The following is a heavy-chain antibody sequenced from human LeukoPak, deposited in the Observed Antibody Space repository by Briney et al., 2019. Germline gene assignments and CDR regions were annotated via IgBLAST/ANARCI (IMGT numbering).Heavy chain of an antibody. V-gene: IGHV3-21*01. CDR2: ISSSSTYI. CDR1: GFTFSSYT. Sequence: GGSLRLSCAASGFTFSSYTMSWVRQAPGKGLEWVSSISSSSTYIYDAASVKGRFTISRDNAKNSLYLQMNSLRAEDTAVYYCARGSRGNIAAAGHFDYWGQGTLVTVSS. D-gene: IGHD6-13*01. CDR3: ARGSRGNIAAAGHFDY. J-gene: IGHJ4*02.